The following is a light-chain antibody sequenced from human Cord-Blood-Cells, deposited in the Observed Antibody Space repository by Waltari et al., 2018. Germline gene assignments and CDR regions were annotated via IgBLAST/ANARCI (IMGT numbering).Light chain of an antibody. J-gene: IGLJ1*01. Sequence: QSALPQPASVSGPPGQSITISCTGTSSDVWSYNLASWYQQHPGKAPNLMIYEVSKRPSGVSNRFSGSKSGNTASLTISGLQAEDEADYYCCSYAGSSTYVFGTGTKVTVL. CDR1: SSDVWSYNL. CDR3: CSYAGSSTYV. V-gene: IGLV2-23*02. CDR2: EVS.